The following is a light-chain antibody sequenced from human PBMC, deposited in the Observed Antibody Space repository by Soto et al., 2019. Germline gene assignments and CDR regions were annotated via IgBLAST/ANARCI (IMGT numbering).Light chain of an antibody. CDR3: QQYNSYPWT. CDR2: KAS. CDR1: QSISSW. Sequence: DIQMTQSPSTLSASVGDRVTITCRASQSISSWLAWYQQKPGTAPKLLIYKASSLESGVPSRFSGSGSGTEFTLTNSSLQPDDFATYYCQQYNSYPWTFGQGTKVEIK. V-gene: IGKV1-5*03. J-gene: IGKJ1*01.